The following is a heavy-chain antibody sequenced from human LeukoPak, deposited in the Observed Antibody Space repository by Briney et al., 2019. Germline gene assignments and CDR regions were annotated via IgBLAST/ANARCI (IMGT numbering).Heavy chain of an antibody. J-gene: IGHJ2*01. V-gene: IGHV1-46*01. CDR1: GYTFTSNY. D-gene: IGHD3-10*01. Sequence: GASVKVSCKAFGYTFTSNYMHWVRQAPGQGLEWMGIINPSGGSTSYAQKFQGRVTMTRDMSTSTVYMELSSLGSEDTAVYYCASNYYYGSGSRDWYFDLWGRGTLVTVSS. CDR2: INPSGGST. CDR3: ASNYYYGSGSRDWYFDL.